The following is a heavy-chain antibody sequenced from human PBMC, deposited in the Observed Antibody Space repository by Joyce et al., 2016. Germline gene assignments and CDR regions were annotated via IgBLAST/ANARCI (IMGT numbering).Heavy chain of an antibody. Sequence: GPGLVKPSETLSLTCTVSGGSISSYYWSWIRQPPGKGLEWIGYIYYSGSTNYNPSLKSRVTISVDTSKNQFSLKLSSVTAADTAVYYCARKVDGNYSSWYFDRWGRGTLVTVSS. V-gene: IGHV4-59*01. CDR2: IYYSGST. CDR1: GGSISSYY. J-gene: IGHJ2*01. D-gene: IGHD1-26*01. CDR3: ARKVDGNYSSWYFDR.